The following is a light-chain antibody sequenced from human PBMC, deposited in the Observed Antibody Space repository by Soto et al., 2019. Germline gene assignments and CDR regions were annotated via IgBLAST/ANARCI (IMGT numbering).Light chain of an antibody. Sequence: DIQMTQSLSSLSASVGDRVTITCRASQDISNYLVWYQQRPGKTPKLLIYAASTLQSGVPSRFSGGGSGTDFTLTISSLQPEDVATYYCQKYNNAPWTFGQGTKVEIK. V-gene: IGKV1-27*01. CDR1: QDISNY. CDR3: QKYNNAPWT. J-gene: IGKJ1*01. CDR2: AAS.